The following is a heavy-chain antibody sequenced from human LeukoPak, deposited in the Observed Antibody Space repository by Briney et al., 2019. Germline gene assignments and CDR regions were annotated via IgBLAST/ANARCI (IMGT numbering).Heavy chain of an antibody. CDR2: IKEDGSEK. CDR3: ARDRHSGHFD. Sequence: AGGSLRLSCAASGFTFSSYSMNWVRQAPGKGLEWVANIKEDGSEKYYVDSVKGRFTIFRDNAKNSLYLQMNSLRAEDTAVYYCARDRHSGHFDWGQGTLVTVSS. CDR1: GFTFSSYS. D-gene: IGHD1-26*01. J-gene: IGHJ4*02. V-gene: IGHV3-7*01.